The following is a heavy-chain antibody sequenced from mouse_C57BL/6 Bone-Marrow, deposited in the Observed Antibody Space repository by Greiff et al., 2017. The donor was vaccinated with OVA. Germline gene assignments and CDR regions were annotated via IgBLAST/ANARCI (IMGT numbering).Heavy chain of an antibody. CDR1: GYTFTSYW. CDR3: ARCWDGPYFDY. Sequence: QVQLQQPGAELVKPGASVKLSCKASGYTFTSYWMHWVKQRPGQGLEWIGMIHPNSGSTNYNEKFKSKATLTVDKASSTAYMQLSSLTSEDSAVYYCARCWDGPYFDYWGQGTTLTVSS. CDR2: IHPNSGST. V-gene: IGHV1-64*01. J-gene: IGHJ2*01. D-gene: IGHD4-1*01.